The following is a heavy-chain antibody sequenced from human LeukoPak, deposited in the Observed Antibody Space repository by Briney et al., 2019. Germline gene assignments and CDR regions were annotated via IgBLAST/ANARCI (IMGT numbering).Heavy chain of an antibody. CDR3: ARRRHSIFDAFDI. Sequence: PGGSLRLSCVASGFTFSNYWMSWVRQAPGKGLEWVANIQQDGSEKYYVDSVKGRFTISRDNAKNSLYLQMNSLRAEDTAVYYCARRRHSIFDAFDIWGQGTMVTVSS. V-gene: IGHV3-7*01. CDR1: GFTFSNYW. CDR2: IQQDGSEK. J-gene: IGHJ3*02. D-gene: IGHD3-3*01.